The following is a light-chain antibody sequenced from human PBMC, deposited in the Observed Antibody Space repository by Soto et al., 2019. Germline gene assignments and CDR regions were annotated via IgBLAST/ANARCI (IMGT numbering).Light chain of an antibody. CDR2: DAV. CDR1: QSVTGTN. J-gene: IGKJ1*01. V-gene: IGKV3-20*01. Sequence: IVLTQSPVTLSLSPGEGATLSCRASQSVTGTNLAWYQQRAGQAPRLLIYDAVRRATGIPDRFSGSGSGTDFTLTISRLEPEDFAVYYCQHYGSSPETFGQGTKVDIK. CDR3: QHYGSSPET.